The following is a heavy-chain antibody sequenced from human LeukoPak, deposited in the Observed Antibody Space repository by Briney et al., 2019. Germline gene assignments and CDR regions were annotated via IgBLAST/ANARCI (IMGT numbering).Heavy chain of an antibody. V-gene: IGHV3-21*04. D-gene: IGHD1-1*01. Sequence: AGGSLRLSCAASGFTFSSYSMNWVRQAPGKGLEWVSSISSSSSYIYYADSVKGRFTISRDNAKNSLYLQMNSLRAGDTAVYYCAGFNWNYGSDVWGKGTTVTVSS. J-gene: IGHJ6*04. CDR2: ISSSSSYI. CDR3: AGFNWNYGSDV. CDR1: GFTFSSYS.